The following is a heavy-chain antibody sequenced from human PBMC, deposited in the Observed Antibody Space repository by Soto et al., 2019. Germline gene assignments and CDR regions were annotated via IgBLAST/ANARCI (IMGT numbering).Heavy chain of an antibody. Sequence: GGSLRLSCAASGFTFSSYGMHWVRQAPGKGLEWVAVISYDGSNKYYADSVKGRFTISRDNSKNTLYLQMNSLRAEDTAVYYCAKDAKYFDWSHAFDIWGQGTMVTVSS. V-gene: IGHV3-30*18. CDR2: ISYDGSNK. CDR3: AKDAKYFDWSHAFDI. CDR1: GFTFSSYG. J-gene: IGHJ3*02. D-gene: IGHD3-9*01.